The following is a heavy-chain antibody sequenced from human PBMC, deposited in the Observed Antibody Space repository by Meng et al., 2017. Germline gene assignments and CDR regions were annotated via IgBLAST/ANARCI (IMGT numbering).Heavy chain of an antibody. V-gene: IGHV1-24*01. CDR1: GYTLTGLS. J-gene: IGHJ4*02. Sequence: ASVKVSCKVSGYTLTGLSMHWVRQAPGKGLEWMGGFDPEDGETIYAQKFQGRVTMTEDTSTDTAYMELSSLRSEDTAVYYCATGYYDNSGYFYFDYWGQGTLVTVSS. D-gene: IGHD3-22*01. CDR3: ATGYYDNSGYFYFDY. CDR2: FDPEDGET.